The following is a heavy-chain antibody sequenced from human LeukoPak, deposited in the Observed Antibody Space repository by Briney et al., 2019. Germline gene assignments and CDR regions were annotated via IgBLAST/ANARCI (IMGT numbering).Heavy chain of an antibody. J-gene: IGHJ5*02. CDR2: ISGSGGST. CDR3: AKTLYSSIAARPFDP. V-gene: IGHV3-23*01. D-gene: IGHD6-6*01. Sequence: GGSLRLSCAASGFTFSDYYMSWIRQAPGKGLEWVSAISGSGGSTYYADSVKGRFTISRDNSKNTLYLQMNSLRAEDTAVYYCAKTLYSSIAARPFDPWGQGTLVTVSS. CDR1: GFTFSDYY.